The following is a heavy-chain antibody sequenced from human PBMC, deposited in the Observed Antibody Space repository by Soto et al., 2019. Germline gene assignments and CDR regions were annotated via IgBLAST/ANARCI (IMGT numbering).Heavy chain of an antibody. J-gene: IGHJ4*02. D-gene: IGHD1-26*01. CDR2: INHSGGT. CDR3: ARGWDRSDF. Sequence: PSETLSLTCSVSGGSFSGYYWSWVRQPPGKGLEWIGKINHSGGTTYIPSLQSRLTMSVDTSKNQFSLKLTSVTAADTAVYYCARGWDRSDFWGQGTPVTVSS. V-gene: IGHV4-34*01. CDR1: GGSFSGYY.